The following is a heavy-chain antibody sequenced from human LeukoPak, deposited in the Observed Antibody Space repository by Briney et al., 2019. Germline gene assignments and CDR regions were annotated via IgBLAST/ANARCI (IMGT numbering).Heavy chain of an antibody. D-gene: IGHD3-22*01. CDR1: GFTFSSYE. CDR2: ISSSGSTI. Sequence: GGSLRLSCAASGFTFSSYEMNWVRQAPGRGLEWVSYISSSGSTIYYADSVKGRFTISRDNAKNSLYLQMNSLRAEDTALYYCAKDRYYDSSGYYVDYWGQGTLVTVSS. CDR3: AKDRYYDSSGYYVDY. V-gene: IGHV3-48*03. J-gene: IGHJ4*02.